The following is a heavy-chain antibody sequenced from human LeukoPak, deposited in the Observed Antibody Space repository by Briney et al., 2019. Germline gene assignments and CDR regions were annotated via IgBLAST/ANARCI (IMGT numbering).Heavy chain of an antibody. CDR2: ISGSGGST. V-gene: IGHV3-23*01. D-gene: IGHD3-10*01. Sequence: GGSLRLSCAASGFTFSSYAMSWVRQAPGKGLEWVSAISGSGGSTYYADSVKGRFTISRDNSKNTLYLQMNSLRAEDTAVYYCAKDGLWFGELFSHFDYWGQGTLVTVSS. J-gene: IGHJ4*02. CDR3: AKDGLWFGELFSHFDY. CDR1: GFTFSSYA.